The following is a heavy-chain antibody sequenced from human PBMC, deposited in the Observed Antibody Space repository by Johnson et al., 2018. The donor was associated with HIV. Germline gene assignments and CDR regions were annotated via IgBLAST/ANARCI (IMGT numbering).Heavy chain of an antibody. D-gene: IGHD3-22*01. CDR3: ARGVRDSSGYPFAFDI. J-gene: IGHJ3*02. Sequence: MQLVESGGGVVRPGGSLRLSCAASGLKFDDYGMSWVRQAPGKGLEWVSGINWNGGSTGYADSVKGRFTISRDNANNSLYLQMNSLRAEDTALYYCARGVRDSSGYPFAFDIWGQGTMVSVSS. CDR1: GLKFDDYG. V-gene: IGHV3-20*04. CDR2: INWNGGST.